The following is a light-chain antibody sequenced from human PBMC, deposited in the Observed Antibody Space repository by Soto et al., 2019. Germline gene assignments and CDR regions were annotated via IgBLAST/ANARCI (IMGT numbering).Light chain of an antibody. CDR2: GAS. V-gene: IGKV3D-15*01. Sequence: EKVMTQSPATLSVSPGERAILSCRASQSVSSNLAWYQQKPGQAPRLLIYGASTRATGIPARFSGSGSGTEFTLTISSLQSEDFAVYYCQQYNNWPPSITFGQGTRLEIK. CDR3: QQYNNWPPSIT. J-gene: IGKJ5*01. CDR1: QSVSSN.